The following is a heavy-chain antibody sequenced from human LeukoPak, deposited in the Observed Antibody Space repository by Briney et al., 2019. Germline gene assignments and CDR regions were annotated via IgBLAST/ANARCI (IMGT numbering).Heavy chain of an antibody. CDR1: GFTFDDYG. D-gene: IGHD3-22*01. CDR3: ARVRGTYYYDSSGYYLYYFDY. V-gene: IGHV3-20*04. CDR2: INWNGGST. J-gene: IGHJ4*02. Sequence: TGGSLRLSCAASGFTFDDYGMSWVRQAPGKGLEWVSGINWNGGSTGYADSVKGRFTISRDNAKNSLYLQMNSLRAEDTALYYCARVRGTYYYDSSGYYLYYFDYWGRGTLVTVSS.